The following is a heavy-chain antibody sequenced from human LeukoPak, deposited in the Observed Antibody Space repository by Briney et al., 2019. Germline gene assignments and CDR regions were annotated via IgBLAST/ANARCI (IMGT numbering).Heavy chain of an antibody. CDR2: ISRSSSSYI. Sequence: GGSLRLSCAASGFTFSSFTMYWVRQAPGKGLEWVSSISRSSSSYIYYADSVKGRFTISRDNAKNSLYLQMNSLRAEDTAVYYCARDASDHYYDSSGYYSFDYWGQGTLVTVSS. CDR1: GFTFSSFT. J-gene: IGHJ4*02. D-gene: IGHD3-22*01. V-gene: IGHV3-21*01. CDR3: ARDASDHYYDSSGYYSFDY.